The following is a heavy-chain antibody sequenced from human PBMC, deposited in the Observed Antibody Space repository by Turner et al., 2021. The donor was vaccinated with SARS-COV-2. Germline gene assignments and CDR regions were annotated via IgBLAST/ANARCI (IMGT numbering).Heavy chain of an antibody. CDR3: AKSGGMYCSGGNCYSSYFDY. Sequence: QVQLVQSGGGVVQPGRSLRLSCAVSAFTFSNYGVHCVRQAPGKGLEWVAVISYDGSNKYYADSVKGRFTISRDYSKNTLYLQMNSLRAEDTAVYYCAKSGGMYCSGGNCYSSYFDYWGQGTLVTVSS. CDR1: AFTFSNYG. J-gene: IGHJ4*02. CDR2: ISYDGSNK. V-gene: IGHV3-30*18. D-gene: IGHD2-15*01.